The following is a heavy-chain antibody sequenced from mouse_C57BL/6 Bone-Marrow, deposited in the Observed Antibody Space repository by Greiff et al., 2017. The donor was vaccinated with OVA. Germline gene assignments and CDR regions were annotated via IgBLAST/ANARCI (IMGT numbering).Heavy chain of an antibody. V-gene: IGHV1-64*01. D-gene: IGHD3-2*02. CDR3: ARDSSGYYAMDY. J-gene: IGHJ4*01. CDR2: IHPNSGST. CDR1: GYTFTSYW. Sequence: QVQLQQPGAELVKPGASVKLSCMASGYTFTSYWMHWVKQRPGQGLEWIGMIHPNSGSTNYNEKFKSKATLTVDKSSSTAYMQLSSLTSEDSAVYYCARDSSGYYAMDYWGQGTSVTVSS.